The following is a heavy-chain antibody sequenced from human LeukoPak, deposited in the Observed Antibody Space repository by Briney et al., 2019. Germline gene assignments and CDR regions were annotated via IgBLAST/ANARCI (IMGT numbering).Heavy chain of an antibody. CDR3: ARSPLRFLEWFLDWFDP. D-gene: IGHD3-3*01. CDR2: IIPIFGTA. J-gene: IGHJ5*02. Sequence: SVKVSCKASGGTFSSYAISWVRQAPGQGLEWMGGIIPIFGTANYAQKFQGRVTITTDESTSTAYMELRSLRSDDTAVYYCARSPLRFLEWFLDWFDPWGQGTLVTVSS. V-gene: IGHV1-69*05. CDR1: GGTFSSYA.